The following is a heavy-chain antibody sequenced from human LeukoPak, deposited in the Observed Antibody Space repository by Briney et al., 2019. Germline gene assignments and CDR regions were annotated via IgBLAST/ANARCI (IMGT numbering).Heavy chain of an antibody. Sequence: SETLSLTCTVSGGSISSSSYYWGWIRQPPGKGLEWIGSIYYSGSTYYNPSLKSRVTISVGTSKNQFSLKLSSVTAADTAVYYCARDASSGGWYSKYWGQGTLVTVSS. V-gene: IGHV4-39*07. CDR1: GGSISSSSYY. CDR3: ARDASSGGWYSKY. D-gene: IGHD6-19*01. CDR2: IYYSGST. J-gene: IGHJ4*02.